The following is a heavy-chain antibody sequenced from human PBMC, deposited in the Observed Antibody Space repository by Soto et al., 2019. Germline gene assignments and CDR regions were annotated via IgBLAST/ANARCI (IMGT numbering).Heavy chain of an antibody. V-gene: IGHV4-34*01. CDR3: ARGRSSSHVYYYYYYYMDV. Sequence: SETLSLTCAVYGGSFSGYYWSWIRQPPGKGLEWIGEINHSGSTNYNPSLKSRVTISVDTSKNQFSLKLSSVTAADTAVYYCARGRSSSHVYYYYYYYMDVWGKGTTVTVSS. CDR1: GGSFSGYY. J-gene: IGHJ6*03. CDR2: INHSGST. D-gene: IGHD6-6*01.